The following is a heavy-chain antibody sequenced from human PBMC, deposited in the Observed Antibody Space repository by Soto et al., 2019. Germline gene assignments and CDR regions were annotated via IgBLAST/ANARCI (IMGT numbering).Heavy chain of an antibody. CDR3: ARDLRTRHCDY. D-gene: IGHD4-17*01. J-gene: IGHJ4*02. Sequence: QVQLVESGGGVVQPGRSLRLSCAASGFAFSGYAMHGVRQAPGKGLEWVAIIWYDGSNTYYVDSVKGRFTISRDNSNNMVYLQMNSLRAEDTAVYYCARDLRTRHCDYWGQGTLVTVSS. CDR2: IWYDGSNT. CDR1: GFAFSGYA. V-gene: IGHV3-33*01.